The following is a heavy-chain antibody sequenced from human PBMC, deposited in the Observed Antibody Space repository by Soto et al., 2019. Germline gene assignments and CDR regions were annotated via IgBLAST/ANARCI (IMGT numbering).Heavy chain of an antibody. V-gene: IGHV6-1*01. D-gene: IGHD2-2*01. CDR1: GDSVASNSSA. Sequence: PSQTLSLTCAISGDSVASNSSAWNWIRQSPSRGLEWLGRTYYRSKWYNDYAVSVKSRITINPDTFKNQFSLQLNSVTPEDTAVYYCARSYCSSTSCYRFMVRGVTNWFDPWGQGTLVTVS. CDR3: ARSYCSSTSCYRFMVRGVTNWFDP. CDR2: TYYRSKWYN. J-gene: IGHJ5*02.